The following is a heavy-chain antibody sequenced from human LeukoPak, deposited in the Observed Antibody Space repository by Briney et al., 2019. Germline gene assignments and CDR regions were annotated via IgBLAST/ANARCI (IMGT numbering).Heavy chain of an antibody. D-gene: IGHD3-10*01. CDR2: FDPEDGET. V-gene: IGHV1-24*01. CDR3: HGGPSKMVRERAFDY. J-gene: IGHJ4*02. Sequence: ASVKVSCKVSGYTLTELSMRWVRQPPGKGLGWKGGFDPEDGETIYAQKFQGRVNMTEDTSTDTAYMELSSLRSEDTAVYYCHGGPSKMVRERAFDYWGQGTLVTVSS. CDR1: GYTLTELS.